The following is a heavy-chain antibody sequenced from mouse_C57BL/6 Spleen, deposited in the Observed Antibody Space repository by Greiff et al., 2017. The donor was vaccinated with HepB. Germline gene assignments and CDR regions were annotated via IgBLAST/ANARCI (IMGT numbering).Heavy chain of an antibody. Sequence: EVQLQQSGPGLVKPSQSLSLTCSVTGYSITSGYYWNWIRQFPGNKLEWMGYISYDGSNNYNPSLKNRISITRDTSKNQFFLKLNSVTTEDTATYYGARDKDYYGSPYAMDYWGQGTSVTVSS. CDR1: GYSITSGYY. V-gene: IGHV3-6*01. J-gene: IGHJ4*01. D-gene: IGHD1-1*01. CDR3: ARDKDYYGSPYAMDY. CDR2: ISYDGSN.